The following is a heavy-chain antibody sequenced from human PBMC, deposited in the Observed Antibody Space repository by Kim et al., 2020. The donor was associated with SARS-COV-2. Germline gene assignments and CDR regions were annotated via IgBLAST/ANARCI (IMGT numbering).Heavy chain of an antibody. J-gene: IGHJ4*02. D-gene: IGHD2-15*01. CDR2: INPNSGGT. CDR1: GYTFTGYY. CDR3: ARGGESYCSGGSCRFLVY. V-gene: IGHV1-2*04. Sequence: ASVKVSCKASGYTFTGYYMHWVRQAPGQGREWMGWINPNSGGTNYAQKFQGWVTMTRDTSISTAYMELSRLRSDDTAVYYCARGGESYCSGGSCRFLVYWGQRTLVTVSS.